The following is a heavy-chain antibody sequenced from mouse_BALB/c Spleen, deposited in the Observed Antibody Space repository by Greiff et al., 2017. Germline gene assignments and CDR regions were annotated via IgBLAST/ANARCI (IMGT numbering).Heavy chain of an antibody. CDR3: ARDGRITGGYGFAY. CDR2: IWAGGST. Sequence: VKLQESGPGLVAPSQSLSITCTVSGFSLTSYGVHWVRQPPGKGLEWLGVIWAGGSTNYNSALMSRLSISQDNSKSQVFLKMNSLQTDDTAMYYCARDGRITGGYGFAYWGQGTLVTVSA. J-gene: IGHJ3*01. D-gene: IGHD1-2*01. CDR1: GFSLTSYG. V-gene: IGHV2-9*02.